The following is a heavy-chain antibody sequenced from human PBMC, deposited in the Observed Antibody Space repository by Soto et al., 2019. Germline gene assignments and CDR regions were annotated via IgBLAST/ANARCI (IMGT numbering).Heavy chain of an antibody. Sequence: LQLLQSGGGLAQPGGSLRLSCEAPAFTFSKFAMSWVRQAPGKGLEWVSVISGKGDKTYYAESVKGRFSISRDNSKHLLYLQMNSLRAEDTAVYYCAREGGEEWIDYYYYGMDVWGHGTTVTVSS. D-gene: IGHD3-3*01. V-gene: IGHV3-23*01. CDR2: ISGKGDKT. CDR3: AREGGEEWIDYYYYGMDV. CDR1: AFTFSKFA. J-gene: IGHJ6*02.